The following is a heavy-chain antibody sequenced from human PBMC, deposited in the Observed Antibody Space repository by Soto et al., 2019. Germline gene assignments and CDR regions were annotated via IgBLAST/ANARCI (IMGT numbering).Heavy chain of an antibody. CDR3: ARAIGPTLFDY. V-gene: IGHV3-13*04. J-gene: IGHJ4*02. Sequence: ELQLVESGGGLVQPGGSLRLSCSASEFTFSSYDMHWVRQGTGKGPEWVSAIGTTGDTYYAGSVKGRFTISRENAKNSLYLQMNSLRAGDTAIYFCARAIGPTLFDYWGQGTLVTVSS. D-gene: IGHD3-22*01. CDR1: EFTFSSYD. CDR2: IGTTGDT.